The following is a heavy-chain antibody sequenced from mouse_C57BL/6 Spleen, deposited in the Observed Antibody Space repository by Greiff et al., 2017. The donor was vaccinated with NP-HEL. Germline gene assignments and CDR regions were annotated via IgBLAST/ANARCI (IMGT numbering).Heavy chain of an antibody. CDR3: ARPHGSSLYYFDY. V-gene: IGHV1-82*01. CDR1: GYAFSSSW. Sequence: VQGVESGPELVKPGASVKISCKASGYAFSSSWMNWVKQRPGKGLEWIGRIYPGDGDTNYNGKFKGKATLTADKSSSTAYMQLSSLTSEDSAVYFCARPHGSSLYYFDYWGQGTTLTVSS. CDR2: IYPGDGDT. D-gene: IGHD1-1*01. J-gene: IGHJ2*01.